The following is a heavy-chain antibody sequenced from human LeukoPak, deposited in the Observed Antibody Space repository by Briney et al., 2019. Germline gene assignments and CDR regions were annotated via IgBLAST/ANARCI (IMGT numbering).Heavy chain of an antibody. CDR1: GYTFTGYY. Sequence: ASVKVSCKASGYTFTGYYMHWVRQAPGQGLEWMGWINPSSGGTNYAQKFQGRVTMTRDTSISTAYMELSRLRSDDTAVYYCARDEDGSGLTPFDYWGQGTLVTVPS. J-gene: IGHJ4*02. V-gene: IGHV1-2*02. D-gene: IGHD3-10*01. CDR2: INPSSGGT. CDR3: ARDEDGSGLTPFDY.